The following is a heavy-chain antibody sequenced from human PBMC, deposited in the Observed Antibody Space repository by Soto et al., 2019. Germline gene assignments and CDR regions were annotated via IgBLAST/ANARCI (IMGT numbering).Heavy chain of an antibody. CDR2: VYHSGST. D-gene: IGHD1-26*01. Sequence: PSETLSLTCAVSGTSVSSTFWWTWVRQPPGKGLEWIGEVYHSGSTKYNPSLKSRVTISVDKSKNQFSLELRAVTAADTAVYYCARREIQGPIDYWGQGTLVTVSS. CDR1: GTSVSSTFW. J-gene: IGHJ4*02. V-gene: IGHV4-4*02. CDR3: ARREIQGPIDY.